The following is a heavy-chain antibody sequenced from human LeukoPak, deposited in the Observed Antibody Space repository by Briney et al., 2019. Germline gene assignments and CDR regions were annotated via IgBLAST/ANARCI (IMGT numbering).Heavy chain of an antibody. J-gene: IGHJ4*02. CDR3: ARDTAITMVRGPGNRVYY. CDR2: ISAYNGNT. CDR1: GYXLTNYV. Sequence: GASAKVSCKASGYXLTNYVITWVREAPGPGLEYMGWISAYNGNTNPAQKSQGRVTMSTDPSTSTAYMELRSLRSDDTAVYYCARDTAITMVRGPGNRVYYWGQGTLVSVS. V-gene: IGHV1-18*01. D-gene: IGHD3-10*01.